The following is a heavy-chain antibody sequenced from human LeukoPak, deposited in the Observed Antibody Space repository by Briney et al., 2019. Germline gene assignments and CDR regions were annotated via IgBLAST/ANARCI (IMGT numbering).Heavy chain of an antibody. CDR1: GFIFGGYG. J-gene: IGHJ4*02. Sequence: GRSLRLSCVASGFIFGGYGMHWVRQAPGKGLEWVAVIWYDGSNKYYADSVKGRFTISRDNSKNTLYLQMNSLRAEDTAVFYCARGNFRRDGYNFDYWGQGTLVTVSS. V-gene: IGHV3-33*01. D-gene: IGHD5-24*01. CDR2: IWYDGSNK. CDR3: ARGNFRRDGYNFDY.